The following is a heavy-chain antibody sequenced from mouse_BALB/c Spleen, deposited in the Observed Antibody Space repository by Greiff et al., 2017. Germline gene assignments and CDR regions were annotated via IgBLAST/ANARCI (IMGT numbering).Heavy chain of an antibody. J-gene: IGHJ4*01. CDR2: ISTYYGNT. Sequence: QVQLQQSGPELVRPGVSVKISCKGSGYTFTDYAMHWVKQSHAKSLEWIGVISTYYGNTNYNQKFKGKATMTVDKSSSTAYMELARLTSEDSAIYYCARGEWLGAMDYWGQGTSVTVSS. CDR3: ARGEWLGAMDY. CDR1: GYTFTDYA. V-gene: IGHV1-67*01. D-gene: IGHD2-2*01.